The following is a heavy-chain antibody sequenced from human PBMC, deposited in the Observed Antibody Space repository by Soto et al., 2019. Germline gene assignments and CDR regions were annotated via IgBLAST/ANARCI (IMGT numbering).Heavy chain of an antibody. D-gene: IGHD1-26*01. CDR3: ARQGDKGRAFDI. CDR2: MYYSGST. J-gene: IGHJ3*02. CDR1: GGSFSRSSYY. Sequence: SETLSLTCTVSGGSFSRSSYYWGWIRQPPGKGLEWIGSMYYSGSTFYNPSLKSRVTLSVDTSKTQFSLKLSSVTAADTAVYYCARQGDKGRAFDIWGQGTMVTVSS. V-gene: IGHV4-39*01.